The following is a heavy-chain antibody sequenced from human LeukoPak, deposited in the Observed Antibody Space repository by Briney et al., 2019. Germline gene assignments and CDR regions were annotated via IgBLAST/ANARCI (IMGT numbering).Heavy chain of an antibody. V-gene: IGHV3-21*01. CDR1: GFTFSSYS. CDR2: ISSSSSYI. D-gene: IGHD2-15*01. J-gene: IGHJ4*02. CDR3: ARASNCSGGSCYSVFDY. Sequence: TGGSLRLSGAASGFTFSSYSMNWVCQAPGKGLEWVSSISSSSSYIYYADSVKGRFTISRDNAKNSLYLQMNSLRAEDTAVYYCARASNCSGGSCYSVFDYWGQGTLVTVSS.